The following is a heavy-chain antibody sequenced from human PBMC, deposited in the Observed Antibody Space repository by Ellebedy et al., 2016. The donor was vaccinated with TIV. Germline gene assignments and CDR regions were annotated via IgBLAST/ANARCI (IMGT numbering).Heavy chain of an antibody. J-gene: IGHJ4*02. Sequence: GESLKISXQGSGYSFTSYWIIWVRQTPGKGLEWIGRINPTDSDINYRPSFQGHVTISADWSISTAFLQWSSLKASDTAMYYCARQGPWTVDYWGQGTPVTVSS. V-gene: IGHV5-10-1*01. D-gene: IGHD3/OR15-3a*01. CDR1: GYSFTSYW. CDR3: ARQGPWTVDY. CDR2: INPTDSDI.